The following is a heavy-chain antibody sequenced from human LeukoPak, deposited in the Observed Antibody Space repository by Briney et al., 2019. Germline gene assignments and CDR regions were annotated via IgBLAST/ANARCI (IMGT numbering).Heavy chain of an antibody. Sequence: SETLPLTCTVSGGSISSYYWSWIRQPPGKGLEWIGYIYYSGSTNYNPSLKSRVTISVDTSKNQFSLKLSSVTAADTAVYYCARVPLYYYGSGSYFDYWGQGTLVTVSS. D-gene: IGHD3-10*01. CDR1: GGSISSYY. CDR3: ARVPLYYYGSGSYFDY. V-gene: IGHV4-59*01. J-gene: IGHJ4*02. CDR2: IYYSGST.